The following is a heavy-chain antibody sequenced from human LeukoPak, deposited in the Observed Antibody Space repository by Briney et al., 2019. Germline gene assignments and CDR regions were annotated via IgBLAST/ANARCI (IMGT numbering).Heavy chain of an antibody. Sequence: SXKVSCKASGGTFISYAISWVRQARGQGLEWMGGIIPIFGRAKYAQKFQGRVTITAEEYTSKAYMEASRQRSEDTAVYYCASLEVVVPAAISYYYYYMDVWGKGTTVTVSS. CDR1: GGTFISYA. V-gene: IGHV1-69*13. J-gene: IGHJ6*03. D-gene: IGHD2-2*02. CDR3: ASLEVVVPAAISYYYYYMDV. CDR2: IIPIFGRA.